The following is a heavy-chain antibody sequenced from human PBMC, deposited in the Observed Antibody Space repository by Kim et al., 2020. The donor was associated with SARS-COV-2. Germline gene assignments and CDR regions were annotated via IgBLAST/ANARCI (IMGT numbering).Heavy chain of an antibody. CDR2: ISDSGKT. V-gene: IGHV4-59*08. CDR3: ARRGGLDV. CDR1: GVSISSYS. Sequence: SETLSLTCTVSGVSISSYSWNWIRQPPRKGLEWIGDISDSGKTNYNPSLKSRVTISIDKSKNQFSLKVSSVTAADTAVYYCARRGGLDVWGHGTTVTVSS. J-gene: IGHJ6*02.